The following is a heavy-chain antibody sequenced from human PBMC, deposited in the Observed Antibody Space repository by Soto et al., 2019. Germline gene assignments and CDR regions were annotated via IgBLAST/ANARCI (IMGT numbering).Heavy chain of an antibody. J-gene: IGHJ4*02. V-gene: IGHV3-48*02. CDR2: ITSSTTK. CDR3: ARVESGSATAAADY. CDR1: GFTFSSYS. D-gene: IGHD2-15*01. Sequence: EVQLVESGGGLAQPGGSLRLSCAASGFTFSSYSMNWVRQAAGKGLEWVSYITSSTTKYYADSLEGRFTISRDNAKNSLYLQMNSLRDEDTAVYYCARVESGSATAAADYWGQGTLVTVSS.